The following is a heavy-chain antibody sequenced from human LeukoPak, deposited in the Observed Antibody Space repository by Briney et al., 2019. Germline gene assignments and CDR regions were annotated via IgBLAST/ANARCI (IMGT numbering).Heavy chain of an antibody. CDR3: AKDGVLMVYAILGLEGYYFDY. J-gene: IGHJ4*02. Sequence: GGSLRLSCAASGFTFSSYAMHWVRQAPGKGLEWVAVISYDGSNKYYADSVKGRFTISRDNSKNTLYLQMNSLRAEDTAVYYCAKDGVLMVYAILGLEGYYFDYWGQGTLVTVSS. D-gene: IGHD2-8*01. CDR2: ISYDGSNK. CDR1: GFTFSSYA. V-gene: IGHV3-30*04.